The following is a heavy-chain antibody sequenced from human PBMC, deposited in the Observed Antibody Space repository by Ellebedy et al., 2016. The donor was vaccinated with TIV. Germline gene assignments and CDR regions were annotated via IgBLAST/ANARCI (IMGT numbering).Heavy chain of an antibody. D-gene: IGHD3-22*01. V-gene: IGHV4-59*12. Sequence: SETLSLTCTVSGGSISSFYWSWIRQPPGKGLEWIGYIYYSGSTSASTRYNPSLKSRVTISVDRSKNQFSLKLNSVTAADTAVYYCARSSGYYYFPDYWGQGALVTVSS. J-gene: IGHJ4*02. CDR1: GGSISSFY. CDR2: IYYSGSTSAST. CDR3: ARSSGYYYFPDY.